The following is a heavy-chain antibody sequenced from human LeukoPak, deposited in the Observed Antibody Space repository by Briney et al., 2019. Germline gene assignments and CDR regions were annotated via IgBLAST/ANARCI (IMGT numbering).Heavy chain of an antibody. V-gene: IGHV3-23*01. CDR2: ISGSGGST. CDR1: GFTFSSCA. D-gene: IGHD6-6*01. J-gene: IGHJ5*02. CDR3: AKDGALAAARPRWFDP. Sequence: GGSLRLSCAASGFTFSSCAMSWVRQAPGKGLEWVSAISGSGGSTYYADSVKGRFTISRDNSKNTLYLQMNSLRAEDTAVYYCAKDGALAAARPRWFDPWGQGTLVTVSS.